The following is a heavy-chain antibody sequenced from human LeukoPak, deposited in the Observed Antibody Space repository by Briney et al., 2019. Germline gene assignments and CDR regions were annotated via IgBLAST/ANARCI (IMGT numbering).Heavy chain of an antibody. CDR3: ARDGSYYGYDY. V-gene: IGHV1-24*01. CDR2: FDPEGGET. Sequence: AASVKVSRKVSGYTLTELSMHWVRPAPGKGLEWMGGFDPEGGETIYAQKFQGRVTMTEDTSTDTAYMELSRLRSDDTAVYYCARDGSYYGYDYWGQGTLVTVSS. D-gene: IGHD1-26*01. J-gene: IGHJ4*02. CDR1: GYTLTELS.